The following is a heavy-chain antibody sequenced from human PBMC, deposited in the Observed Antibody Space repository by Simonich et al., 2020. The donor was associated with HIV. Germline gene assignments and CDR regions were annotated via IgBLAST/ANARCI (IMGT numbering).Heavy chain of an antibody. D-gene: IGHD7-27*01. CDR3: ARLNGANWGHFDY. J-gene: IGHJ4*02. CDR2: IYYSGST. CDR1: GVSISSHY. Sequence: GAGLLKPSETLSLTCTVSGVSISSHYWSWIRQPPGKGLEWIGYIYYSGSTNYKPSLTSRVTILVDTSKNQFSLKLSSVTATDTAVYYCARLNGANWGHFDYWGQGALVTVSS. V-gene: IGHV4-59*08.